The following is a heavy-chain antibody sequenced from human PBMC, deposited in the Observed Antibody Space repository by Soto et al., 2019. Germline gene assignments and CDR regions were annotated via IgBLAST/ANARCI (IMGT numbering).Heavy chain of an antibody. V-gene: IGHV1-18*01. D-gene: IGHD5-12*01. CDR2: ISAYNGNT. Sequence: ASVKVSCKASGYTFTSYGISWVRQAPGQGLEWMGWISAYNGNTNYAQKLQGRVTMTTDTSTSTAYMELRSLRSDDTAVYYCARVPYSGYDRPGTFDYWGQGTRVTGAS. CDR1: GYTFTSYG. CDR3: ARVPYSGYDRPGTFDY. J-gene: IGHJ4*02.